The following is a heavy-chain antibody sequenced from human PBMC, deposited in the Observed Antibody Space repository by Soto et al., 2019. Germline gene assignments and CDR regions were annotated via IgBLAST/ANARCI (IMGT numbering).Heavy chain of an antibody. CDR2: ISSISSYI. J-gene: IGHJ1*01. CDR1: GFTFSSYS. Sequence: PGGSLRLSCAASGFTFSSYSMNWVRQAPGKGLEWVSSISSISSYIYYADSVKGRFTISRDNAKNSLYLQMNSLRAEDTAVYYCASHPRRSYLFQHWGQGTLVTVSS. V-gene: IGHV3-21*01. CDR3: ASHPRRSYLFQH. D-gene: IGHD1-26*01.